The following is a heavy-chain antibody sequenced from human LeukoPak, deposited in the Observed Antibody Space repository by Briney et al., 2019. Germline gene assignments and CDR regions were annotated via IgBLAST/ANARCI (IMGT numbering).Heavy chain of an antibody. V-gene: IGHV3-30*03. Sequence: GRSLRLSCEASGFNFNNFAFHWVRQTAGRGLGCVAVIAYDGSNEYYADSVKGRFTFSRDNSKNTVYLQMNNVRPEDTAVYFCARDRDYWGYGGMDVWGRGTTVIVSS. J-gene: IGHJ6*02. CDR3: ARDRDYWGYGGMDV. CDR2: IAYDGSNE. CDR1: GFNFNNFA. D-gene: IGHD5-12*01.